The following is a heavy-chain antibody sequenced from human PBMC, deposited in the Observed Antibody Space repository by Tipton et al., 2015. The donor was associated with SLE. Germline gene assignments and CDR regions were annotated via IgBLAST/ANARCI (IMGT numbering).Heavy chain of an antibody. CDR1: GFTLRGYW. Sequence: SLRLSCVGSGFTLRGYWMHWVRQAPGRGLVWVARISGDGSTTSYADFVRGRLTISRDNAENTLYLQMNSLGAEDTAIYYCVRDQGDSGWYIFDKWGQGTNVTVSS. V-gene: IGHV3-74*01. J-gene: IGHJ3*02. CDR3: VRDQGDSGWYIFDK. D-gene: IGHD6-19*01. CDR2: ISGDGSTT.